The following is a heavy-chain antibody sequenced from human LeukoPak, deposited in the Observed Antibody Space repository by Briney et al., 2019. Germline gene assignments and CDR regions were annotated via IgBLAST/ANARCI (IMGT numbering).Heavy chain of an antibody. D-gene: IGHD2-2*01. CDR2: ISGSGGST. CDR3: AKARGVVVVPAAS. CDR1: GFTFSSYA. Sequence: GGSLRLSCAASGFTFSSYAMSWVRQAPGKGLEWVSAISGSGGSTYYADSVKGRFTISRDNSKNTLYLQMNSLGAEDTAVYYCAKARGVVVVPAASWGQGTLVTVSS. J-gene: IGHJ4*02. V-gene: IGHV3-23*01.